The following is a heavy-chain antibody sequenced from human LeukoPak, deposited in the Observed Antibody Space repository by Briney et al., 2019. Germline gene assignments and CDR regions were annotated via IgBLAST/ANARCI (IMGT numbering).Heavy chain of an antibody. CDR2: IYYSGST. J-gene: IGHJ5*02. D-gene: IGHD1-14*01. CDR3: ARDSGITIDP. Sequence: SETLSLTCSVSGGSFSSYYWSWLRQPPGKGLEWIGYIYYSGSTNYNPSLKSRVTISVDTSKNQFSLKLSSVTAADTAVYYCARDSGITIDPWGQGTLVTVSS. V-gene: IGHV4-59*01. CDR1: GGSFSSYY.